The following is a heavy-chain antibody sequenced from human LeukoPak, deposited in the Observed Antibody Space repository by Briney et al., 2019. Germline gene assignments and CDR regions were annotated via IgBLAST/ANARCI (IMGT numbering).Heavy chain of an antibody. CDR1: DDSITMYY. D-gene: IGHD6-13*01. Sequence: PSETLSLTCSVSDDSITMYYWTWIRQPPGKGLEWIGTIYHSGSTYYNASLESRVTISVDTSKNQFSLKLSSVTAADTAVYYCARAYSSSWYFNWFDPWGQGTLVTVSS. CDR3: ARAYSSSWYFNWFDP. CDR2: IYHSGST. J-gene: IGHJ5*02. V-gene: IGHV4-38-2*02.